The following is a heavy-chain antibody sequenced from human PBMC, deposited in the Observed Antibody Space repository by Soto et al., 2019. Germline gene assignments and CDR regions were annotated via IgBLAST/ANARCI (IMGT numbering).Heavy chain of an antibody. CDR3: AVEYSSSWYELSLYYYYGMDV. J-gene: IGHJ6*02. V-gene: IGHV3-30-3*01. Sequence: GGSLRLSCAASGFTFSSYAMHWVRQAPGKGLEWVAVISYDGSNKYYADSVKGRFTISRDNSKNTLYLQMNSLRAEDTAVYYCAVEYSSSWYELSLYYYYGMDVWGQGTTVTVSS. CDR2: ISYDGSNK. D-gene: IGHD6-13*01. CDR1: GFTFSSYA.